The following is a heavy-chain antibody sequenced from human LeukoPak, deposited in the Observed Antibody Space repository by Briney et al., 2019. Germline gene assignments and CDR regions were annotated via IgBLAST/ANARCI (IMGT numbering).Heavy chain of an antibody. V-gene: IGHV3-7*01. CDR2: IKQDGSEK. D-gene: IGHD3-9*01. CDR1: GFTFSSYW. J-gene: IGHJ2*01. Sequence: PGGSLRLSCAASGFTFSSYWMSWVRQAPGKGPEWVANIKQDGSEKYYVDSVKGRFTISRDNAKNSLYLQMNSLRAEDTAVYYCARDYTYYDILTGYPYWYFDLWGRGTLVTVSS. CDR3: ARDYTYYDILTGYPYWYFDL.